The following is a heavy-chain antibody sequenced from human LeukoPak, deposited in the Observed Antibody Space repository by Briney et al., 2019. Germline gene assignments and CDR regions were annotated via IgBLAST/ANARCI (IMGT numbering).Heavy chain of an antibody. V-gene: IGHV1-18*04. CDR2: INVYSDDT. Sequence: ASVKVSCMVSGYTFTTFGITWVRQAPGQGLEWMGWINVYSDDTYYAQNLQGRATMTTDTSTSTAYMEPRSLRSDDTAVYYCARPRSSSWGIDYWGQGTLVTVSS. CDR3: ARPRSSSWGIDY. D-gene: IGHD6-13*01. CDR1: GYTFTTFG. J-gene: IGHJ4*02.